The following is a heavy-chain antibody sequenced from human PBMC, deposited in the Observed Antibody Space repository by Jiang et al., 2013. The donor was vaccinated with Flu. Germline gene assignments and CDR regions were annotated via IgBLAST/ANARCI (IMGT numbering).Heavy chain of an antibody. J-gene: IGHJ6*04. CDR1: GGTFSSYA. V-gene: IGHV1-69*04. Sequence: GAEVKKPGSSVKVSCKASGGTFSSYAISWVRQAPGQGLEWMGRIIPILGIANYAQKFQGRVTITADKSTSTAYMELSSLRSEDTAVYYCARDQEGGWYSSSPGDLYYYYGMDVWGKGTTVTVSS. CDR3: ARDQEGGWYSSSPGDLYYYYGMDV. D-gene: IGHD6-6*01. CDR2: IIPILGIA.